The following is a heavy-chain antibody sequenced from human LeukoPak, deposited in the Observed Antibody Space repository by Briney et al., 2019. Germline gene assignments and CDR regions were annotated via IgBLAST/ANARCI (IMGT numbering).Heavy chain of an antibody. D-gene: IGHD4-23*01. CDR1: GFTFSSYA. Sequence: GGSLRLSCAASGFTFSSYAMSWVRQAPGKGLEWVSAISGSGGSTYYADSVKGRFTISRDNSKNTLHLQMNSLRAEDTAVYYCAKDQYGGNPQYYFDYWGQGTLVTVSS. J-gene: IGHJ4*02. CDR2: ISGSGGST. V-gene: IGHV3-23*01. CDR3: AKDQYGGNPQYYFDY.